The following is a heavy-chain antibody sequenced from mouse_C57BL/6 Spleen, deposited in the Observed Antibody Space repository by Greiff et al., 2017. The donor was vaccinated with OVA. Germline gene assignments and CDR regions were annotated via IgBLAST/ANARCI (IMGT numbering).Heavy chain of an antibody. J-gene: IGHJ1*03. CDR3: ARGRGTTGYFDV. CDR1: GYAFSSSW. Sequence: QVQLQQSGPELVKPGASVKISCKASGYAFSSSWMNWVKQRPGKGLEWIGRIYPGDGDTNYNGKFKGKATLTADKSSSTAYMQLSSLTSEDSAVYFCARGRGTTGYFDVWGTGTTVTVSS. D-gene: IGHD1-1*01. CDR2: IYPGDGDT. V-gene: IGHV1-82*01.